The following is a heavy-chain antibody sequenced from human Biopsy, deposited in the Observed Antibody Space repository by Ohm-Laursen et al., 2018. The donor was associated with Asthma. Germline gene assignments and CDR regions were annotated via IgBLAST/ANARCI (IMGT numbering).Heavy chain of an antibody. Sequence: GATVKISCKASGYTVTRYAINWVRQAPGQGLEWMEWINTNTGNPTYAQGFTGRFVFSLDTSVNTAHLQISSLKAEDTAVYYCARMISYCHEMRAPFFDYWGQGTLVTVSS. J-gene: IGHJ4*02. V-gene: IGHV7-4-1*02. CDR1: GYTVTRYA. D-gene: IGHD3-16*01. CDR2: INTNTGNP. CDR3: ARMISYCHEMRAPFFDY.